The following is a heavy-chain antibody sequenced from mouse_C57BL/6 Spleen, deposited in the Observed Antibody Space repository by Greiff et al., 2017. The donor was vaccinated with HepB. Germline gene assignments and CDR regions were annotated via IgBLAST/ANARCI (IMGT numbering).Heavy chain of an antibody. CDR3: ATSSLLTTVERGFAY. D-gene: IGHD1-1*01. CDR1: GYTFTDYN. CDR2: INPNNGGT. Sequence: EVKLQESGPELVKPGASVKMSCKASGYTFTDYNMHWVKQSHGKSLEWIGYINPNNGGTSYNQKFKGKATLTVNKSSSTAYMELRSLTSEDSAVYYCATSSLLTTVERGFAYWGQGTLVTVSA. V-gene: IGHV1-22*01. J-gene: IGHJ3*01.